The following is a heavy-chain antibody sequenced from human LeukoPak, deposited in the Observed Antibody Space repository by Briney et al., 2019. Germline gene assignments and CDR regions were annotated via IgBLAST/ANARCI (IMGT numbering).Heavy chain of an antibody. J-gene: IGHJ3*02. V-gene: IGHV4-39*01. CDR1: GGSISSSSYY. D-gene: IGHD1-26*01. CDR2: IYYSGST. CDR3: ARHGVGATKGSDAFDI. Sequence: SETLSLTCTVSGGSISSSSYYWGWIRQPPGKGLGWIGSIYYSGSTYYNPSLKSRVTISVDTSKNQFSLKLSSVTAADTAVYYCARHGVGATKGSDAFDIWGQGTMVTVSS.